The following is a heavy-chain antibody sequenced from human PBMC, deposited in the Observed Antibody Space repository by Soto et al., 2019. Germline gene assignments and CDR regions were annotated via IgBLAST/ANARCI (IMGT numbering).Heavy chain of an antibody. Sequence: LSLTYAVYGGSFSGYYWSWIRQPPGKGLEWIGEINHSGSTNDNPSLKSRVAISVDTSKNQFSLKLSSVTAADTAVYYCARASRLRGSYYYYYGMDVWGQGTTVTVSS. CDR1: GGSFSGYY. CDR2: INHSGST. CDR3: ARASRLRGSYYYYYGMDV. D-gene: IGHD3-16*01. J-gene: IGHJ6*02. V-gene: IGHV4-34*01.